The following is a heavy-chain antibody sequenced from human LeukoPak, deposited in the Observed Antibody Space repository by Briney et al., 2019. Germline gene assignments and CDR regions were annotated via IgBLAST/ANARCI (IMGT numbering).Heavy chain of an antibody. CDR1: GGSISSGSYY. V-gene: IGHV4-61*02. Sequence: PSQTLSLTCTVSGGSISSGSYYWSWIRQPAGKGLEWIGRIYTSGSTNYNPSLKSRVTISLDTSKNQFSLKLSSVTAADTAVYYCARGVRWLQLIQDSNDAFDIWGQGTMVTVSS. CDR2: IYTSGST. J-gene: IGHJ3*02. D-gene: IGHD5-24*01. CDR3: ARGVRWLQLIQDSNDAFDI.